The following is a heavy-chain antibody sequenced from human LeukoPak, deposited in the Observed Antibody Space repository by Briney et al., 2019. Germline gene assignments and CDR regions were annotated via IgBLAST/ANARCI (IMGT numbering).Heavy chain of an antibody. CDR1: GYTFTSYD. Sequence: GASVKVSCKASGYTFTSYDINWVRQATGQGLEWMGWMSPNSDNRGYEQNFQGRVTMTMDTSISTAYMELSSPRSEDTAVYYCAAIMVVTAGVAFNIWGQGTMVTVSS. D-gene: IGHD2-21*02. CDR3: AAIMVVTAGVAFNI. J-gene: IGHJ3*02. CDR2: MSPNSDNR. V-gene: IGHV1-8*01.